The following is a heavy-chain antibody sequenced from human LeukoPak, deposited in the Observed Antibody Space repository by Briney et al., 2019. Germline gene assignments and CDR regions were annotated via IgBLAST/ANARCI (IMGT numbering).Heavy chain of an antibody. CDR1: GGTFSSHG. Sequence: SVKVSCKASGGTFSSHGISWVRQAPGQGLEWMGGIVPISGTANYAQKFQGRVTITADKSTSNPYLELSSVRSEATAVYYCVRELSAQRLLEWIRAFVIWGEGTMVTVSS. CDR3: VRELSAQRLLEWIRAFVI. D-gene: IGHD3-3*01. J-gene: IGHJ3*02. V-gene: IGHV1-69*06. CDR2: IVPISGTA.